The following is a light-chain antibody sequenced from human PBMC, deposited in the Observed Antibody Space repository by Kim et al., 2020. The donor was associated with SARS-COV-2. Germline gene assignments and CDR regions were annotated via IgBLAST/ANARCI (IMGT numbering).Light chain of an antibody. J-gene: IGKJ2*03. Sequence: IRLTQSPSTLSASIGDRVSITCRASQSVDRWLAWYQQRPGKAPKLLIYDATDLKSGVPSRFSGRGSGTEFTLTITSLQPDDFGTYYCQQYSTYSYSRGQETKLEI. CDR3: QQYSTYSYS. CDR2: DAT. CDR1: QSVDRW. V-gene: IGKV1-5*01.